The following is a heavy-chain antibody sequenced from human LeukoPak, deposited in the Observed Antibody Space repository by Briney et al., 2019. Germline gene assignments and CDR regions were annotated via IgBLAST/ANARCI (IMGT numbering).Heavy chain of an antibody. CDR1: GFTFSSYW. CDR2: IWYDGSNK. J-gene: IGHJ4*02. CDR3: ARAGYSSGWPHFDY. V-gene: IGHV3-33*08. Sequence: GGSLRLSCAASGFTFSSYWMSWVRQAPGKGLEWVAVIWYDGSNKYYADSVKGRFTTSRDNSKNTLYLQMNSLRAEDTAVYYCARAGYSSGWPHFDYWGQGTLVSVSS. D-gene: IGHD6-19*01.